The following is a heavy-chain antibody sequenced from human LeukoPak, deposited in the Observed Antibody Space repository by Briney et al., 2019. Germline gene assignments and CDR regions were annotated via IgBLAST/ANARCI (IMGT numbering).Heavy chain of an antibody. Sequence: PGGSLRLSCAASGFTFSSYGMSWVRQAQGKGLEWVSAISGSGGSTYYADSVKGRFTISRDNSKNTLYLQMNSLRAEDTAVYYCASLRAGGYSYGELDYWGQGTLVTVSS. CDR2: ISGSGGST. CDR1: GFTFSSYG. D-gene: IGHD5-18*01. V-gene: IGHV3-23*01. J-gene: IGHJ4*02. CDR3: ASLRAGGYSYGELDY.